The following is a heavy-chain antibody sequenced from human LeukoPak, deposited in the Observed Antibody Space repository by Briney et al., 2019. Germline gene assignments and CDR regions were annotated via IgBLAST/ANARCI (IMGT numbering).Heavy chain of an antibody. D-gene: IGHD6-13*01. CDR2: ISSSSSYI. CDR3: ARAPGTGNSDY. Sequence: GGSLRLSCAASGFTFSSYSMNWVRQAPGKGLEWVSSISSSSSYIYYADSVKGRFTISRDNAKNSLYLQMSSLRAEDTAVYYCARAPGTGNSDYWGQGTLVTVSS. CDR1: GFTFSSYS. V-gene: IGHV3-21*01. J-gene: IGHJ4*02.